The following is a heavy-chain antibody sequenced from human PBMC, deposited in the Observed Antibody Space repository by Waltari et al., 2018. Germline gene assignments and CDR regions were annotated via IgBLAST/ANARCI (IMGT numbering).Heavy chain of an antibody. CDR3: ARLAQAITIFGVVPPDFDY. CDR1: GFTFSSYW. J-gene: IGHJ4*02. Sequence: EVQLVESGGGLVQPGGSLRLSCEASGFTFSSYWRSWVRKAPGKGREVVANNKQDGSEKDYVDAVKGRFIISRDNATNSLYLQMNSLRAEDTAVYYCARLAQAITIFGVVPPDFDYWGQGTLVTVSS. V-gene: IGHV3-7*01. CDR2: NKQDGSEK. D-gene: IGHD3-3*01.